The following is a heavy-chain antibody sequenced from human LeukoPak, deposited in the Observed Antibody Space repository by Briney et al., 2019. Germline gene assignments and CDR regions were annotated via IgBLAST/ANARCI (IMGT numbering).Heavy chain of an antibody. Sequence: SETLSLTCAVYGGSFSGYYWSWIRQPPGKGPEWIGEINHSGSTNYNPSLKSRVTISVDTSKNQFSLKLSSVTAADTAVYYCARGPRMITIFGVVSSSYYFDYWGQGTLVTVSS. D-gene: IGHD3-3*01. J-gene: IGHJ4*02. V-gene: IGHV4-34*01. CDR3: ARGPRMITIFGVVSSSYYFDY. CDR2: INHSGST. CDR1: GGSFSGYY.